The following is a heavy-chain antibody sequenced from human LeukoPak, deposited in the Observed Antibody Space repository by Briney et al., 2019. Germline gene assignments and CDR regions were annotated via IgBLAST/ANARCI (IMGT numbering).Heavy chain of an antibody. J-gene: IGHJ6*04. V-gene: IGHV3-64D*06. CDR2: ISSNGGST. Sequence: GGSLRLSCSASGFTFCSYAMQWVRQAPGKGLEYVSAISSNGGSTYYADSVKGRFTISRDNSENTLYLQMSSLRAEDTAVYYCVKDPDHGDYPYYYYGMDVWGKGTTVTASS. CDR3: VKDPDHGDYPYYYYGMDV. D-gene: IGHD4-17*01. CDR1: GFTFCSYA.